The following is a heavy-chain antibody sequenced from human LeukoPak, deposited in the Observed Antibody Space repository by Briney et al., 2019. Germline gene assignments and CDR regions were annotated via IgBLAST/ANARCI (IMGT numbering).Heavy chain of an antibody. J-gene: IGHJ3*02. CDR3: ASANNYYDILTGSSPYAFDI. CDR2: ISSSGSTI. CDR1: GFTFSYFY. Sequence: GGSLRLSCAASGFTFSYFYMSWIRQAPGKGLEWVSYISSSGSTIFYADSVKGRFTISRDNAKNSLYLQMNSLRTEDTAVYYCASANNYYDILTGSSPYAFDIWGQGTMVTVSS. D-gene: IGHD3-9*01. V-gene: IGHV3-11*04.